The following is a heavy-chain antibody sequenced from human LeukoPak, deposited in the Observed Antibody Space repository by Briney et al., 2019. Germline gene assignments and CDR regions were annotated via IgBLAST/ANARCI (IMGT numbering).Heavy chain of an antibody. Sequence: PGGSLRLSCAASGFTFSSYAMSWVRQAPGKGLEWVSAISGSGGSTYYADSVKGRFTISRDNAKSTLYLQMNSLRAEDTAVYYCARGSYGGRGNWFDPWGQGTLVTVSP. D-gene: IGHD3-16*01. J-gene: IGHJ5*02. V-gene: IGHV3-23*01. CDR2: ISGSGGST. CDR1: GFTFSSYA. CDR3: ARGSYGGRGNWFDP.